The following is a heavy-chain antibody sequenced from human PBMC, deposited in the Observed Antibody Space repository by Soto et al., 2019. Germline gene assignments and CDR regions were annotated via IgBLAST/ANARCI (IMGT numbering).Heavy chain of an antibody. J-gene: IGHJ4*02. Sequence: GGSLRLSCAASGFTFSSYWMSWVRQAPGKGLEWVANIKQDGSEKYYVDSVKGRFTISRDNAKNSLYLQMNSLRPDDTAVYYCAREIGGWNIDYWGQGTLVTVSS. CDR3: AREIGGWNIDY. CDR1: GFTFSSYW. D-gene: IGHD6-19*01. V-gene: IGHV3-7*01. CDR2: IKQDGSEK.